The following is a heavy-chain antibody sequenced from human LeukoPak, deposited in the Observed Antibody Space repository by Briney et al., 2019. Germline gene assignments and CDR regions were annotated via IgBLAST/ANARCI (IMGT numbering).Heavy chain of an antibody. V-gene: IGHV4-4*02. CDR3: ARDQLINDFWSGPNWFDP. J-gene: IGHJ5*02. D-gene: IGHD3-3*01. CDR1: GGSISSSNW. CDR2: IYHSGST. Sequence: SETLSLTCAVSGGSISSSNWWSWVRQPPGKGLEWIGEIYHSGSTNYNPSLKSRVTISVDKSKNQFSLKLSSVTAADTAVYYCARDQLINDFWSGPNWFDPWGQGTLVTVSS.